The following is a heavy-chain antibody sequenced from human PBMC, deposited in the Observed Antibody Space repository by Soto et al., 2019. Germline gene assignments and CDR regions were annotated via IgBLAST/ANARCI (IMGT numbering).Heavy chain of an antibody. Sequence: QVELVQSGAEVKKPGSSVKVSCKASGDTFDIYGFNWVRQAPGDGLEWMGVIIPIFETADYAQKFQGRVSITADKSTSTAYMELGSLTSEDTAVYYCARGGIHFADSSGHAFDSWGQGTLISVTS. CDR1: GDTFDIYG. CDR3: ARGGIHFADSSGHAFDS. V-gene: IGHV1-69*06. D-gene: IGHD3-22*01. J-gene: IGHJ4*02. CDR2: IIPIFETA.